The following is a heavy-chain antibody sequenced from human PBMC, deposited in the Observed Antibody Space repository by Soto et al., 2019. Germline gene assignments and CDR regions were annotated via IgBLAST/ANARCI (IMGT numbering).Heavy chain of an antibody. CDR3: ARGASQWLVQKRGLDY. CDR1: GYTFTSYG. D-gene: IGHD6-19*01. J-gene: IGHJ4*02. Sequence: QVQLVQSGAEVKKPGASVKVSCKSSGYTFTSYGISWVRQAPGQGLDWRGWISAYNGNTNYAQKRQGRVTMTTDTSTSTAYMELRSLRSDDTAVYYCARGASQWLVQKRGLDYWGQGTLVTVSS. CDR2: ISAYNGNT. V-gene: IGHV1-18*01.